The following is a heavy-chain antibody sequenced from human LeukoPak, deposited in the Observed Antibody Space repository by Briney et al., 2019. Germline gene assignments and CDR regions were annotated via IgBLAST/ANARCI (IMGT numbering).Heavy chain of an antibody. V-gene: IGHV4-4*07. D-gene: IGHD3-10*01. CDR3: ARVATPPYYGSGSPPTYYFDY. Sequence: SETLSLTCTVSGGSIHNYFWSWIRQPAGKGLECIGHIYSSGSTNYNPSLRSRVTMSVDTSKNQFSLKLNSVTAADTAVYYCARVATPPYYGSGSPPTYYFDYWGQGTLVTVSS. CDR2: IYSSGST. J-gene: IGHJ4*02. CDR1: GGSIHNYF.